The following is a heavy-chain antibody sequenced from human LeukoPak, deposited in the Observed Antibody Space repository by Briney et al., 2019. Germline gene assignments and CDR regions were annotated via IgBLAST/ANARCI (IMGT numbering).Heavy chain of an antibody. J-gene: IGHJ4*02. Sequence: SETLSLTCTVSGGSISSYYWSWIRQPPGKGLEWIGYIYYSGSTNYNPSLKSRVTISVDTSKNQFSLKLSSVTAADTAVYYCARAPYSSSSLFDYWGRGTLVTVSS. D-gene: IGHD6-6*01. V-gene: IGHV4-59*01. CDR3: ARAPYSSSSLFDY. CDR2: IYYSGST. CDR1: GGSISSYY.